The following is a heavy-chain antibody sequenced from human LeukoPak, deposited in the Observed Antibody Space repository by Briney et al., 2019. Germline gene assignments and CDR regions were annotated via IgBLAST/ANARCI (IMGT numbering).Heavy chain of an antibody. Sequence: RGSLRLSCAASGFTFSSYSMNWVRHAPGKGLEWVSSISSSSSYIYYADSVKGRFTISRDNAKNSLYLQMNSLRAEDTAVYYCARNRAAAGPYYFDYWGQGTLVTVSS. CDR3: ARNRAAAGPYYFDY. CDR2: ISSSSSYI. CDR1: GFTFSSYS. V-gene: IGHV3-21*01. D-gene: IGHD6-13*01. J-gene: IGHJ4*02.